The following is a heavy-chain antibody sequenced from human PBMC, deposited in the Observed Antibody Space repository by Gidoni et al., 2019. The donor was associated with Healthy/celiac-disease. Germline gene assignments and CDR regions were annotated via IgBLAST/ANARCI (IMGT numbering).Heavy chain of an antibody. V-gene: IGHV3-53*02. D-gene: IGHD6-13*01. Sequence: EVQLVETGGGLIQPGGSLRLSCAASGFTVSSHYMSWGRQAPGKGLEWVSVIYSGGSTYYADSVKGRCTISRDNSKNTLYLQMNSLRAEDTAVYYGARDDPGIAAAGPDYFDYWGQGTLVTVSS. CDR2: IYSGGST. J-gene: IGHJ4*02. CDR1: GFTVSSHY. CDR3: ARDDPGIAAAGPDYFDY.